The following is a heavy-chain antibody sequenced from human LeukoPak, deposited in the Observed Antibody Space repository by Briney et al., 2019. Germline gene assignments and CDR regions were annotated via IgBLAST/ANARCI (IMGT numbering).Heavy chain of an antibody. CDR2: ISSSSSYI. V-gene: IGHV3-21*01. CDR1: GFXFSSYS. CDR3: ARDQVPYDILTGYSANNWFDP. Sequence: GGSLRLSCAASGFXFSSYSINWVRQAPGKGLEWVSSISSSSSYIYYADSVKGRFTISRDNAKNSLYLQMNSLRAEDTAVYYCARDQVPYDILTGYSANNWFDPWGQGTLVTVSS. D-gene: IGHD3-9*01. J-gene: IGHJ5*02.